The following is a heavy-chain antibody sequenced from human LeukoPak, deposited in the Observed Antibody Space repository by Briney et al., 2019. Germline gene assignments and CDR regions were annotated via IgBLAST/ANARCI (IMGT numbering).Heavy chain of an antibody. D-gene: IGHD4-11*01. V-gene: IGHV4-39*07. CDR3: ARVDYKYWFDP. Sequence: SETLSLTCTVSGGSISSSSYYWGWIRQPPGKGLEWIGSIYYSGSTYYNPSLKSRVTISVDTSKNQFSLKLSSVTAADTAVYYCARVDYKYWFDPWGQGTLVTVSS. CDR2: IYYSGST. J-gene: IGHJ5*02. CDR1: GGSISSSSYY.